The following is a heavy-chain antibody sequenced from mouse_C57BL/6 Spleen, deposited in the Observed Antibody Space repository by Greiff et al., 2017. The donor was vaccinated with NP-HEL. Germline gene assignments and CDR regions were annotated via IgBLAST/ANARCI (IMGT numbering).Heavy chain of an antibody. J-gene: IGHJ2*01. D-gene: IGHD1-1*01. CDR3: ARHEGLRSSSFGGYFDY. CDR1: GYTFTEYT. CDR2: FYPGSGSI. Sequence: VQLQESGAELVKPGASVKLSCKASGYTFTEYTIHWVKQRSGQGLEWIGWFYPGSGSIKYNEKFKDNATLTADKSSSTVYMELSRLTSEDSAVYFCARHEGLRSSSFGGYFDYWGQGTTLTVSS. V-gene: IGHV1-62-2*01.